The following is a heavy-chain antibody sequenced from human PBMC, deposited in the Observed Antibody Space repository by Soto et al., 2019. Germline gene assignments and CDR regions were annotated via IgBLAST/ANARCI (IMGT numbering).Heavy chain of an antibody. Sequence: PSETLSLTCTVSGGSISSSSYYWGWIRQPPGKGLEWIGTIYYSGSTYYNPSLKSRVTISVDTSKNQFSLKLSSVTAADTAVYYCARHQWGLPSCWFDPWGQGTLVTVSS. D-gene: IGHD1-26*01. CDR2: IYYSGST. CDR1: GGSISSSSYY. V-gene: IGHV4-39*01. CDR3: ARHQWGLPSCWFDP. J-gene: IGHJ5*02.